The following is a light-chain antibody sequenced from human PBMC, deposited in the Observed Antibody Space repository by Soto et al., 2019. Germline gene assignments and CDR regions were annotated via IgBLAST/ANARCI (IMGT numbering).Light chain of an antibody. Sequence: DIVMTQSPDSLAVSLGERATINCKSSQNILYSSNNKNYLAWYQHKLGQPPKLIISWASTRESGVPDRFSGSGSGTDFTLTISSLQAEDVAVYYCQQYYSSPCTFGQGTKLEIK. CDR3: QQYYSSPCT. CDR1: QNILYSSNNKNY. V-gene: IGKV4-1*01. CDR2: WAS. J-gene: IGKJ2*02.